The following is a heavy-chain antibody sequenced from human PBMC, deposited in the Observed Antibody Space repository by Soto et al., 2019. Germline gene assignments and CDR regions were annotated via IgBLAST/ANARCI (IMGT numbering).Heavy chain of an antibody. Sequence: SETLSLTCTVSGGSISSGGYYWSWIRQHPGKGLEWIGYIYYSGTTYYNPSLKSRVTISVDTSKNQFSLKLSSVTAADTAVYYCARVWGGYGSGSYYDHWFDPWGQGTLVTVSS. CDR3: ARVWGGYGSGSYYDHWFDP. J-gene: IGHJ5*02. D-gene: IGHD3-10*01. CDR2: IYYSGTT. CDR1: GGSISSGGYY. V-gene: IGHV4-31*03.